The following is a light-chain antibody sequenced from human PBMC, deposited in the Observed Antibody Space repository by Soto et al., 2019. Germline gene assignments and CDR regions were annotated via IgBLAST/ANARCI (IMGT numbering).Light chain of an antibody. Sequence: DIVMTQSPLSLPVTPGEPASISCRSSQSLQHSNGYNYLDWYLQKPGQSPQLLIYLGSNRASGVPDRFSGSGSGTDFTLKISRVEAEDVGVYYCMQALQTPTFGQGTKVEIK. J-gene: IGKJ1*01. V-gene: IGKV2-28*01. CDR3: MQALQTPT. CDR1: QSLQHSNGYNY. CDR2: LGS.